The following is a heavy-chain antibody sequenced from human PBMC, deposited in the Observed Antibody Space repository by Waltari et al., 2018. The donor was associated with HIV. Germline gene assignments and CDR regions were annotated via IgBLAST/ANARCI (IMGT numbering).Heavy chain of an antibody. CDR1: GFTFSDYS. V-gene: IGHV3-11*01. J-gene: IGHJ3*02. CDR3: ARDRGSSPNDAFDI. Sequence: QVQLVESGGGLVKPGGSLRLSCAASGFTFSDYSMNWIRQAPGRGLEWISYLSPSGSTIYYAGSVEGRFTVSRDSAKNSLYLQMNSLRAEDTAVYYCARDRGSSPNDAFDIWGQGTMVTVSS. D-gene: IGHD6-6*01. CDR2: LSPSGSTI.